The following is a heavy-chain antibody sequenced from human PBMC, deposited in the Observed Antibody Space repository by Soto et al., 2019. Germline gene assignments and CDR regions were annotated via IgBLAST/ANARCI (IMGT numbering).Heavy chain of an antibody. CDR1: GFTFSRYA. Sequence: QVQLVESGGGVVQPGRSLRLSCAASGFTFSRYAMHWVRQAPGKGLEWVALISYDGSHKYYADSVKGRFTISRDNSKNTLYLQMNSLRAEDTAVYYCAREHSWGQGTLVTVSS. V-gene: IGHV3-30*14. J-gene: IGHJ4*02. CDR3: AREHS. CDR2: ISYDGSHK.